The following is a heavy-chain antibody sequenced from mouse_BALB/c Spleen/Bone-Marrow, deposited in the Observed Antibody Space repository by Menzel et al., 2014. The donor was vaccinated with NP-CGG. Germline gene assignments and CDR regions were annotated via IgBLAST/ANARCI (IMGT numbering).Heavy chain of an antibody. Sequence: EVKVVESGGGLVKPGGSLKLSCAASGFTFSSYAMSWVRQSPEKRLEWVAEISSGGNYTYYPDTVTGRFTISRDNAKNILYLEMSSLRSDDTAMYYGVRAYGSSYAMGYWGQGTSVTGSS. J-gene: IGHJ4*01. CDR2: ISSGGNYT. CDR3: VRAYGSSYAMGY. D-gene: IGHD1-1*01. CDR1: GFTFSSYA. V-gene: IGHV5-9-4*01.